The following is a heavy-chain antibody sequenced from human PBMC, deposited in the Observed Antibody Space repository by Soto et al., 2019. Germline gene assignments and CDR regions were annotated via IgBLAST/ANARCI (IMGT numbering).Heavy chain of an antibody. D-gene: IGHD5-18*01. J-gene: IGHJ5*02. CDR3: GRDGGYSMKWFDP. Sequence: AGGSLRLSCAASGFTFSDYYMSWIRQAPGKGLEWVSYISSDASRIYYADSVKDRFTISRDNAKKSLYLQMNSLRAEDTAVYYCGRDGGYSMKWFDPWGQGTLVTVSS. CDR1: GFTFSDYY. CDR2: ISSDASRI. V-gene: IGHV3-11*01.